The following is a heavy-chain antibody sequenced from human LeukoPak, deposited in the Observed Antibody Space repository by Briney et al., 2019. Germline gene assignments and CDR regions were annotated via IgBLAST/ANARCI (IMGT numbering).Heavy chain of an antibody. CDR3: ARSPLAAAGNDY. Sequence: GGSLRLSCAASGFTFSSYAMLWVRRAPGKGLEWVAVISYDGSNKYYADSVKGRFTISRDNSKNTLYLQMNSLRAEDTAVYYCARSPLAAAGNDYWGQGTLVTVSS. D-gene: IGHD6-13*01. CDR1: GFTFSSYA. V-gene: IGHV3-30-3*01. J-gene: IGHJ4*02. CDR2: ISYDGSNK.